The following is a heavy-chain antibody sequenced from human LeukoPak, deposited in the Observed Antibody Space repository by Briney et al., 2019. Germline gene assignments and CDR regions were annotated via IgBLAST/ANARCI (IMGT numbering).Heavy chain of an antibody. Sequence: SSETLSLTCAVSGYSISSGYYWGWIRQPPGKGLEWIGSIYHSGSTYYNPSLKSRVTISVDTSKNQFSLKLSSVTAADTAVYYCARSMVAEVTAFDYWGQGTLVTVSS. V-gene: IGHV4-38-2*01. J-gene: IGHJ4*02. CDR3: ARSMVAEVTAFDY. CDR1: GYSISSGYY. CDR2: IYHSGST. D-gene: IGHD4/OR15-4a*01.